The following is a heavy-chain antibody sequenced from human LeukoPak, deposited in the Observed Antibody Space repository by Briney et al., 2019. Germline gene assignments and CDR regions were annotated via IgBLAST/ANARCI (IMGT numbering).Heavy chain of an antibody. J-gene: IGHJ3*02. Sequence: ASVKVSCKASGYTFTDYYMHWVRQAPGQGLEWMGWINPNSGGTDYAQKFQGRVTMTRDTSISTGYMELSRLTSDDTAVYYCARPRAAAGTSGAFDIWGQGTMVTVSS. D-gene: IGHD6-13*01. CDR1: GYTFTDYY. V-gene: IGHV1-2*02. CDR3: ARPRAAAGTSGAFDI. CDR2: INPNSGGT.